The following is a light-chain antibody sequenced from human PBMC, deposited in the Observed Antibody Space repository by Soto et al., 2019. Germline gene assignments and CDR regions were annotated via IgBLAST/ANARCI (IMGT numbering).Light chain of an antibody. CDR1: QSVSSY. CDR3: QQYSKWPIT. CDR2: GSS. Sequence: EIVLTRSPATLSLSPGERATLSCRASQSVSSYLAWYQQKPGQAPSLLVYGSSSRATGIPDRFSGSGSGTDFTLTISRLEPEDSAVYYCQQYSKWPITFGQGTRLEIK. J-gene: IGKJ5*01. V-gene: IGKV3-11*01.